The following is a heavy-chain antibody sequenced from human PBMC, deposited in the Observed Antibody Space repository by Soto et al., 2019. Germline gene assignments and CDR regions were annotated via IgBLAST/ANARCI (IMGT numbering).Heavy chain of an antibody. CDR1: GFTFSSSA. V-gene: IGHV1-58*01. Sequence: SVKVSCKTSGFTFSSSAVHWVRQARGHRLQWIGWIDVGSANANYAQMLQERVTISRDMSTSTAYMEPSSLRPEDTAVYYCAKHLSNGSPDYWGQGTLVTVSS. CDR2: IDVGSANA. CDR3: AKHLSNGSPDY. J-gene: IGHJ4*02. D-gene: IGHD2-15*01.